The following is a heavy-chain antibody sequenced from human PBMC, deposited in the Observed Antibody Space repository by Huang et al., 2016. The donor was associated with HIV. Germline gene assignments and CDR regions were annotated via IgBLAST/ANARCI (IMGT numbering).Heavy chain of an antibody. CDR2: ISYDGRND. V-gene: IGHV3-30*18. J-gene: IGHJ4*02. CDR1: GFSFSNVA. Sequence: QVHLVESGGGVVQPGRSLRLSCAASGFSFSNVAMHWVRQAPGEGLEWVWGISYDGRNDFYSDSVKGRFTISRDNFKDTLTLQMNSLRIDDTAMYFCAKESRWFSDLDHWGQGTLVTVSS. D-gene: IGHD2-15*01. CDR3: AKESRWFSDLDH.